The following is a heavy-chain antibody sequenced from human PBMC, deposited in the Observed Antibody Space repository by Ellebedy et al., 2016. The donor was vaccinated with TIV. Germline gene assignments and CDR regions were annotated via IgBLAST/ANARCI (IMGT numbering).Heavy chain of an antibody. V-gene: IGHV1-18*01. D-gene: IGHD2-2*01. J-gene: IGHJ4*02. CDR3: ARDHCSTTCSQYFDY. CDR2: IGDNIGDT. CDR1: GYTFNNYG. Sequence: AASVKVSCKASGYTFNNYGISWVRQAPGQGLEWMGWIGDNIGDTNYAQKFQGRVTMTTDTSTSTAYMELRSLRSDDTAVYYCARDHCSTTCSQYFDYWGQGTLVSVSS.